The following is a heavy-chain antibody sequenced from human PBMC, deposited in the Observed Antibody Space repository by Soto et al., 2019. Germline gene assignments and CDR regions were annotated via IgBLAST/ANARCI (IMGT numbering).Heavy chain of an antibody. J-gene: IGHJ6*03. CDR1: GFSFSSYD. CDR2: MSYDGSKK. CDR3: AKDLKPGGRWSLGGVGHCMDV. D-gene: IGHD3-16*01. Sequence: QVQLVESGGGVVQPGRSLRLSCVGSGFSFSSYDMNWVRQAPGTGLEWVALMSYDGSKKYYGDSVRGRVTISRDHSKNTLYWQMDHLRPGDTAIYYCAKDLKPGGRWSLGGVGHCMDVWGRGTTVSVSS. V-gene: IGHV3-30*18.